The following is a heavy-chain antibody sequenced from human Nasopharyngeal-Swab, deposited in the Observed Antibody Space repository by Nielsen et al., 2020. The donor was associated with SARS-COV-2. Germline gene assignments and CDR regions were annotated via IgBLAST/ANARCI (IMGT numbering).Heavy chain of an antibody. D-gene: IGHD6-6*01. CDR1: GGSFSGYY. J-gene: IGHJ6*03. V-gene: IGHV4-34*01. Sequence: ESLKISCAVYGGSFSGYYWSWIRQPPGKGLEWIGEINHSGSTNYNPSLKSRVTISVDTSKNQFSLKLSSVTAADTAVYYCARGVPHGYYYMDVWGKGTTVTVSS. CDR3: ARGVPHGYYYMDV. CDR2: INHSGST.